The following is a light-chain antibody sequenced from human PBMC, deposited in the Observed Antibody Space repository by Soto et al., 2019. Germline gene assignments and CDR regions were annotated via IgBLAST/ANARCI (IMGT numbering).Light chain of an antibody. J-gene: IGLJ1*01. V-gene: IGLV2-18*02. CDR1: SSDVGSYNR. Sequence: QSALTQPPSVSGSPGQSVIISCTGTSSDVGSYNRVSWYQQPPGTAPKLMIYEVSNRPSGVPDRFSGSKSGNTASLTISGLQAEDEADYYCNSYTSTNTYVFGTGTKVTVL. CDR3: NSYTSTNTYV. CDR2: EVS.